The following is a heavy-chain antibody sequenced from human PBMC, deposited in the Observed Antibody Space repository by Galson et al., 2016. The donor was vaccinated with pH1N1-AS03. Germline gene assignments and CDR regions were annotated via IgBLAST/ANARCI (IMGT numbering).Heavy chain of an antibody. V-gene: IGHV3-33*01. D-gene: IGHD3-3*01. CDR2: NRYYGSSE. Sequence: SLRLSCAASGFTLRTYDMHWVRQAPGKGLEWVGINRYYGSSEYYEDSLKGRIRIARDNSQNKSSLQMNSLRAEDTAVNYCVRGSGYYFDSWGQGTLVIVSS. CDR1: GFTLRTYD. CDR3: VRGSGYYFDS. J-gene: IGHJ4*02.